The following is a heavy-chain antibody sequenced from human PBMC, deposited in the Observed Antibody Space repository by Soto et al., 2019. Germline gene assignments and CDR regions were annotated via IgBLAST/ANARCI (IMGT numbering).Heavy chain of an antibody. CDR3: ASSLLVGYGLEGESD. D-gene: IGHD5-18*01. CDR1: GYTFTSYG. V-gene: IGHV1-18*01. CDR2: ISAYNGNT. Sequence: QVQLVQCGAEVKKPGASVRVSCKASGYTFTSYGISWVRQAPGQGLEWMGWISAYNGNTNYAQKLQGRVTMTTDTSTSTAYMELRSLRPDDTAVYYCASSLLVGYGLEGESDWGQGTLVTVSS. J-gene: IGHJ4*02.